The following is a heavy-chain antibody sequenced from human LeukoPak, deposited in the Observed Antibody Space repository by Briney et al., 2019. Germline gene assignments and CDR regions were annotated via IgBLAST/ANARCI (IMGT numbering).Heavy chain of an antibody. J-gene: IGHJ5*02. CDR1: GLIFSNYA. Sequence: GGSLRLSCAGPGLIFSNYAMTWVRQAPGEGLEWVSSITGKGGSAVYTDSVKGRFTTSRDNSKNTLYLQMNSLRAEDTALYYCTKDPNGDYIGAFDPWGQGTLVTVSS. CDR3: TKDPNGDYIGAFDP. V-gene: IGHV3-23*01. D-gene: IGHD4-17*01. CDR2: ITGKGGSA.